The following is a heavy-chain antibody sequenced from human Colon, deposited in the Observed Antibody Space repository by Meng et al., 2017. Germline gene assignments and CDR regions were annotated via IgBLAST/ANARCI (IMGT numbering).Heavy chain of an antibody. V-gene: IGHV4-59*01. CDR3: AVSYGSGSPGDAFDI. CDR2: IYYSGSS. Sequence: SETLSLTCTVSGGSISSYYWSWIRQPPGKGLEWIGYIYYSGSSNYNPSLKSRVTISVDTSKNQFSLKLSSVTAADTAVYYCAVSYGSGSPGDAFDIWGQGTMVTVSS. J-gene: IGHJ3*02. D-gene: IGHD3-10*01. CDR1: GGSISSYY.